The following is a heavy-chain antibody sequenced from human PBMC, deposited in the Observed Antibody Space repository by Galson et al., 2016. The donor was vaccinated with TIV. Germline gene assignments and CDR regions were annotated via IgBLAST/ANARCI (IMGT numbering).Heavy chain of an antibody. CDR1: GFTFSSYE. D-gene: IGHD2-21*02. CDR3: AKDPGGGDAPDY. J-gene: IGHJ4*02. CDR2: IRYDATNY. V-gene: IGHV3-30*02. Sequence: SLRLSCAASGFTFSSYEMNWVRQAPGKGLEWVAFIRYDATNYYYLDSVRGRFTISRENSRNTLYLQMDSLTVEDTAVYYCAKDPGGGDAPDYWGQGTLVTVSS.